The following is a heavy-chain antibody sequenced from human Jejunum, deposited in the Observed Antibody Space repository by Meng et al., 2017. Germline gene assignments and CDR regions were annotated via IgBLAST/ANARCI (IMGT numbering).Heavy chain of an antibody. CDR1: GISFSTSG. J-gene: IGHJ4*02. V-gene: IGHV3-33*01. CDR2: ISFDGNNK. CDR3: ARDHGLRDLDH. D-gene: IGHD3-10*01. Sequence: GESLKISCVASGISFSTSGMHWVRQGPGKGLEWVAMISFDGNNKYYGDSVKGRFTISRDNSKNTVDLQMDSLRAEDTAVYYCARDHGLRDLDHWGQGTLVTVSS.